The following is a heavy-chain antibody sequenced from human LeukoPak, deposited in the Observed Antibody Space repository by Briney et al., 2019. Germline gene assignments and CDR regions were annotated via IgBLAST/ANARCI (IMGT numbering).Heavy chain of an antibody. J-gene: IGHJ4*02. V-gene: IGHV3-7*04. CDR2: IKEDGSEK. D-gene: IGHD6-13*01. Sequence: GGSLRLSCAASGFTFSRYWMSWVRQAPGKALEYMANIKEDGSEKYYVDSVKGRFTIYRDNAKNSLFLQMNSLRVEDTAVYYCARDNSAERVQQLANWGQGTLVTVSS. CDR3: ARDNSAERVQQLAN. CDR1: GFTFSRYW.